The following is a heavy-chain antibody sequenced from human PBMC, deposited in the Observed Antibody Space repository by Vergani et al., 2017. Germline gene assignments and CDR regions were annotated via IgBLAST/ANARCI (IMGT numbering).Heavy chain of an antibody. CDR2: ISTYNGNT. CDR3: ARGLAYYYDSSGYPHFDY. Sequence: QVQLVQSGAEVKKPGSSVKVSCKASGGTFSSYTISWVRQAPGQGLEWMGWISTYNGNTKYAQILQGRVTMTTDTSTSTVYMDLRSLRSDDTAVYYCARGLAYYYDSSGYPHFDYWGQGTLVTVSS. V-gene: IGHV1-18*01. J-gene: IGHJ4*02. CDR1: GGTFSSYT. D-gene: IGHD3-22*01.